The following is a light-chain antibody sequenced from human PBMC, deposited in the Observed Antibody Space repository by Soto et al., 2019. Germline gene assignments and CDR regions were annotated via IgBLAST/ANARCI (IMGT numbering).Light chain of an antibody. CDR1: KNDIGVYDF. CDR3: TSYAGSNTYV. V-gene: IGLV2-8*01. J-gene: IGLJ1*01. Sequence: QSALTQPPSASGSPGQSVTISCTGTKNDIGVYDFVSWYQHHPSKAPRLIIYEVVQRPSGVTDRFSGSKSGNTSSLTVSGLQAAEEADYFCTSYAGSNTYVFGSGTKLTVL. CDR2: EVV.